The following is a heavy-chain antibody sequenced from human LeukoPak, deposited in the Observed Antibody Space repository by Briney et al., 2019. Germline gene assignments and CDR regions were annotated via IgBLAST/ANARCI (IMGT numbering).Heavy chain of an antibody. CDR3: ARASYSSSWYAVDN. Sequence: KPSETLSLTCIVSGGSISSYYWSWIRQPPGKGLEWIGYVYYSGSTNYNSSLKSRVTISVDTSKNRFSLKLSPVTSADTAVYYCARASYSSSWYAVDNWGQGTLVTVSS. J-gene: IGHJ4*02. V-gene: IGHV4-59*01. CDR2: VYYSGST. D-gene: IGHD6-13*01. CDR1: GGSISSYY.